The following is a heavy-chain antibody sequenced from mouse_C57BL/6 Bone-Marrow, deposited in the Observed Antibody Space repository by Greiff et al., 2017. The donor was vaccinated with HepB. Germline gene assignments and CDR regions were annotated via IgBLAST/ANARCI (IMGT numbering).Heavy chain of an antibody. D-gene: IGHD1-1*01. CDR3: ARSTVVAPDWYFDV. CDR2: IRNKANGYTT. CDR1: GFTFTDYY. V-gene: IGHV7-3*01. Sequence: EVQGVESGGGLVQPGGSLSLSCAASGFTFTDYYMSWVRQPPGKALEWLGFIRNKANGYTTEYSASVKGRFTISRDNSQSILYLQMNALRAEDSATYYCARSTVVAPDWYFDVWGTGTTVTVSS. J-gene: IGHJ1*03.